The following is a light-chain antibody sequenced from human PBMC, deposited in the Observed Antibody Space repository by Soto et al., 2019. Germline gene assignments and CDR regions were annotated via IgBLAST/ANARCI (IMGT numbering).Light chain of an antibody. CDR2: DVS. J-gene: IGLJ1*01. V-gene: IGLV2-14*01. CDR1: SSDVGGYNY. CDR3: SSYTSSSTLDV. Sequence: QSVLTQPSSVSGSPGQSLTLSCPGTSSDVGGYNYVSWYQQHPGKAPKLMIYDVSNRPSGVSNRFSGSKSGNTASLTISGLQAEDETEYYCSSYTSSSTLDVFGTGTKVTVL.